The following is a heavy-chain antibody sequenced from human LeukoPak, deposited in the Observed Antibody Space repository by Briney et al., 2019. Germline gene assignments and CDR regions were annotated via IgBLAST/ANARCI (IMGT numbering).Heavy chain of an antibody. Sequence: GASVKVSCKASGYTFTGYYMHWVRQAPGQGLEWMGRINPNSGGTNYAQKFQGRVTMTRDTSISTAYMELSRLRSDDTAVYYCARDVNKAAGIVRQPNNWFDPWGQGTLVTVSS. J-gene: IGHJ5*02. D-gene: IGHD6-13*01. V-gene: IGHV1-2*06. CDR2: INPNSGGT. CDR3: ARDVNKAAGIVRQPNNWFDP. CDR1: GYTFTGYY.